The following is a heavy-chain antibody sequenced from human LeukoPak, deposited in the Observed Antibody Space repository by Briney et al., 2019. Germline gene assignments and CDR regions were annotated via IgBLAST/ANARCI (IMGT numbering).Heavy chain of an antibody. Sequence: SETLSLTCTVSGGIISDYYWNWIRQPAGKGLEWIGRLYPSGSTNYNPSLKSRLTMSLDTSKNQFSLKLSSVTAADTAVYYCAKVGLRQTAWFDPWGQGIPVTVSS. CDR3: AKVGLRQTAWFDP. V-gene: IGHV4-4*07. CDR1: GGIISDYY. J-gene: IGHJ5*02. CDR2: LYPSGST. D-gene: IGHD5-12*01.